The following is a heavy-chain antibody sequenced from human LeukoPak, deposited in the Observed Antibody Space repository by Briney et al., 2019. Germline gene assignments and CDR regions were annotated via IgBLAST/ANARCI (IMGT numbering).Heavy chain of an antibody. Sequence: SETLSLTCTVSGGSIYNYYWNWIRQPPGKGLEWLGYIYYSGSSNYNPSLKSRVTMSADTSKNQFSLKLSSVTAADTAVYYCARVPRSYYYYYYMDVWGKGTTVTVSS. J-gene: IGHJ6*03. CDR2: IYYSGSS. V-gene: IGHV4-59*01. CDR1: GGSIYNYY. CDR3: ARVPRSYYYYYYMDV.